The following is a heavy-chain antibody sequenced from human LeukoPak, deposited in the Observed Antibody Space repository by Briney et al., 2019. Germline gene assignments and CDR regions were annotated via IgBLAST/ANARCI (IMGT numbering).Heavy chain of an antibody. CDR1: GGSISSSSYY. D-gene: IGHD4-23*01. V-gene: IGHV3-11*04. CDR2: ISGSGSTK. Sequence: LSLTCTVSGGSISSSSYYWGWIRQPPGKGLEWVSYISGSGSTKYYAETAKGRFTISRDNDKNSLYLQMNSLRAEDTAVYYCARDYGGVMFDYWGQGTLLSVSS. J-gene: IGHJ4*02. CDR3: ARDYGGVMFDY.